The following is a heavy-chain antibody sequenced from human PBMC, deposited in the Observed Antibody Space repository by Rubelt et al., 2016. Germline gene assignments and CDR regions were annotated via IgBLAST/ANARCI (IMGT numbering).Heavy chain of an antibody. CDR3: ARDRGEYLFDY. CDR1: GYTFTSYA. D-gene: IGHD2/OR15-2a*01. V-gene: IGHV1-3*01. CDR2: ITAGNGNT. Sequence: QVQLVQSVAEVKKPGASVKVSCKASGYTFTSYAMHWVRQAPGQRLEWMGWITAGNGNTKYSQKFQGRVTITRDTSASTAYMELSSLRSEEAAVYYCARDRGEYLFDYWGQGTLVTVSS. J-gene: IGHJ4*02.